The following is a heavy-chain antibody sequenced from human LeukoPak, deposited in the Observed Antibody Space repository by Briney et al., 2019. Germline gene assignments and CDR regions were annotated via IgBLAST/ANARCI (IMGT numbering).Heavy chain of an antibody. J-gene: IGHJ2*01. D-gene: IGHD3-3*01. Sequence: GGSLRLSCAASGFTFSSYAMSWVRQAPGKGLEWVSAISGSGGSTYYADSVKGRFTISRDNSKNTLYLQMNSLRAEDTAVYYCAKDGTPTIFGVVTHYWYFDLWGRGTLVTVSS. V-gene: IGHV3-23*01. CDR2: ISGSGGST. CDR3: AKDGTPTIFGVVTHYWYFDL. CDR1: GFTFSSYA.